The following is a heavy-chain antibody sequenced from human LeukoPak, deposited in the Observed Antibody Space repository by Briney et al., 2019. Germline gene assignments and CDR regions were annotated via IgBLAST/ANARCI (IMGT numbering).Heavy chain of an antibody. CDR2: IYYSGST. CDR1: GGSISSYY. V-gene: IGHV4-59*01. CDR3: ARVAVAGIHAFGI. J-gene: IGHJ3*02. D-gene: IGHD6-19*01. Sequence: SETLSLTCTVSGGSISSYYWSWIRQPPGKGLEWIGYIYYSGSTNYNPSLKSRVTISVDTSKNQFSLKLSSVTAADTAVYYCARVAVAGIHAFGIWGQGTMVTVSS.